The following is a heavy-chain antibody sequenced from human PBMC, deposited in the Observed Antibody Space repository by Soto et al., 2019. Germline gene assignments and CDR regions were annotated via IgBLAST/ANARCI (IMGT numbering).Heavy chain of an antibody. V-gene: IGHV3-73*01. Sequence: EVQLVESGGGLVQPGGSLKLSCAASGFTFSGSAMHWVRQAPGKGLEWVGRIRSKANSYATAYAASVKGRFTISRDDSKNTAYLQMNSLKTEDTAVYYCTRLGDYYGSGRDYWGQGTLVTVSS. D-gene: IGHD3-10*01. J-gene: IGHJ4*02. CDR3: TRLGDYYGSGRDY. CDR2: IRSKANSYAT. CDR1: GFTFSGSA.